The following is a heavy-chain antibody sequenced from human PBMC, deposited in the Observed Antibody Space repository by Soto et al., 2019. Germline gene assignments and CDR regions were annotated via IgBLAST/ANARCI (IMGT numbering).Heavy chain of an antibody. CDR2: IYYSGST. J-gene: IGHJ4*02. V-gene: IGHV4-61*01. CDR1: GGSVSSGSYY. Sequence: QVQLQESGPGLVKPSETLSLTCTVSGGSVSSGSYYWSWIRQPPGKGLEWIGYIYYSGSTNYNPSLKSRVTISVDTSKNQFSLKLSSVTAADTAVYYCARGSGYDRLRDFDYWGQGTLVTVSS. CDR3: ARGSGYDRLRDFDY. D-gene: IGHD5-12*01.